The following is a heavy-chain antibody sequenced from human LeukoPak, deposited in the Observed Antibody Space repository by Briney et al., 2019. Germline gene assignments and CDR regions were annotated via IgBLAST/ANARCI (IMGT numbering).Heavy chain of an antibody. CDR3: SKSRPIN. J-gene: IGHJ4*02. CDR2: ISGSGGRP. Sequence: PGGSLRLSRAASGCTFSSYAMSWVRQAPGKGLEWVSAISGSGGRPYYADSVKGRFAISKDNSKNTLYLQMNSLRAEDTAVYYCSKSRPINWGQGTLVTVSS. CDR1: GCTFSSYA. V-gene: IGHV3-23*01.